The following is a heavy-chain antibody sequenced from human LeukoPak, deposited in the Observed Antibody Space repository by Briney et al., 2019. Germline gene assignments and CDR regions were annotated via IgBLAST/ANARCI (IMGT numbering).Heavy chain of an antibody. CDR2: ISGSGGST. D-gene: IGHD3-10*01. Sequence: GGSLRLSCTASGFTFSNYAISWVRQAPGKGLEWVSAISGSGGSTYYVDSVRGRFTISRDNSKNTLYLQMNSLRAEDTAVYYCAKDRSSSGSYFDYWGQGTLVTVSS. CDR3: AKDRSSSGSYFDY. CDR1: GFTFSNYA. V-gene: IGHV3-23*01. J-gene: IGHJ4*02.